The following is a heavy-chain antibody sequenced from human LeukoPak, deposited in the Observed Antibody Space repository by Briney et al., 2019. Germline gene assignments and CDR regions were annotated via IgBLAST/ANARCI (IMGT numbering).Heavy chain of an antibody. D-gene: IGHD2-2*01. CDR2: INPNSGGT. CDR3: ARDGGGQTVIVVVPAAITDY. V-gene: IGHV1-2*02. Sequence: GASVKVSCKASGYTFTGYYMHWVRQAPGQGLEWMGWINPNSGGTNYAQKFQGRVTMTRDTSISTAYMELSRLRSDDTAVYYCARDGGGQTVIVVVPAAITDYWGQGTLVTVSS. CDR1: GYTFTGYY. J-gene: IGHJ4*02.